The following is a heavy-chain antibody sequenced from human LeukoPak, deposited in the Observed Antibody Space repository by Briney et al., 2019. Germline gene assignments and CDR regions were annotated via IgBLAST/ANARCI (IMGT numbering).Heavy chain of an antibody. J-gene: IGHJ4*02. CDR3: ARDATIFGVVRGAR. V-gene: IGHV4-30-4*07. D-gene: IGHD3-3*01. CDR2: IYYSGST. Sequence: PSETLSLTCAVSGGSISSGGYSWSWIRQPPGKGLEWIGYIYYSGSTYYNPSLKSRVTISVDTSKNQFSLKLSSVTAADTAVYYCARDATIFGVVRGARWGQGTLVTVSS. CDR1: GGSISSGGYS.